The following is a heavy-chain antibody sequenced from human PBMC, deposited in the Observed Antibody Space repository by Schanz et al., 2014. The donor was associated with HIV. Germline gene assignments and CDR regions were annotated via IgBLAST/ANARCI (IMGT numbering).Heavy chain of an antibody. CDR1: EFIFSSYA. J-gene: IGHJ6*02. CDR2: ISYDGSNK. Sequence: VQLLESGGGLVEPGGSLRLSCAASEFIFSSYAMHWVRQAPGKGLEWVAAISYDGSNKYYAESVKGRFAISRDNSKNTLYLQMNSLRAEDTAVYYCARRDYGDYYYYYGMDVWGQGTTVTVSS. V-gene: IGHV3-30*09. CDR3: ARRDYGDYYYYYGMDV. D-gene: IGHD4-17*01.